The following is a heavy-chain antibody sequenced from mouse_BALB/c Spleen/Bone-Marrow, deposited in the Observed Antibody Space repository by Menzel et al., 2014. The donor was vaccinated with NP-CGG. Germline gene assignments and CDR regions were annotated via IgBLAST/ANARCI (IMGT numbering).Heavy chain of an antibody. CDR2: INPDSSTI. J-gene: IGHJ3*01. CDR3: TRQDYYGYGAY. CDR1: GFDFXRYW. V-gene: IGHV4-1*02. D-gene: IGHD1-2*01. Sequence: DVQLQESGGGLVQPGGSLKLSCAASGFDFXRYWMSWVRQAPGKGLEWIGEINPDSSTINYTPSLEDKFIISRDNAKNSLYLQMSKVRSEDTALYYCTRQDYYGYGAYWGQGTLVTVSA.